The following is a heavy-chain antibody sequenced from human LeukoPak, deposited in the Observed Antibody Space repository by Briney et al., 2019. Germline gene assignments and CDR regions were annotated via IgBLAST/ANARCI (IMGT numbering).Heavy chain of an antibody. J-gene: IGHJ4*02. Sequence: PGGSLRLSCAASGFTFSSYSMNWVRQAPGKELEWVSSISSSSSYIYYADSVKGRFTISRDNAKNSLYLQMNSLRAEDTAVYYCATLRPVDTAMAYYFDYWGQGTLVTVSS. D-gene: IGHD5-18*01. V-gene: IGHV3-21*01. CDR1: GFTFSSYS. CDR2: ISSSSSYI. CDR3: ATLRPVDTAMAYYFDY.